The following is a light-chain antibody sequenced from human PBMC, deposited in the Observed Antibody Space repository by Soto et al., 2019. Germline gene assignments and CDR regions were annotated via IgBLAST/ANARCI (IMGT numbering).Light chain of an antibody. J-gene: IGLJ2*01. CDR3: AAWDDSLNGVL. CDR2: SNN. V-gene: IGLV1-44*01. CDR1: SSNIGINT. Sequence: QSVLTQPPSASGTPGQRVTISCSGSSSNIGINTVNWYQQLPGTAPKLLIYSNNQRPSGVTDRFSGSKSGTSASLAISGLQSEDEADYYCAAWDDSLNGVLFGGGTKLTGL.